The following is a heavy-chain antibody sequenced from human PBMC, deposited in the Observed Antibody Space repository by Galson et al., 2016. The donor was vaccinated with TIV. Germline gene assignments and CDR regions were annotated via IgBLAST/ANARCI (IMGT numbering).Heavy chain of an antibody. J-gene: IGHJ4*02. Sequence: SLRLSCAASGFTFSSYAMSWVRRTPGKGLEWVSIISTGDRYIYYADSVKGRFTISRDNAKNFLYLQLNSLSAEDTAIYYCARSADDYNLHFNLWGQGTLVTVAS. CDR1: GFTFSSYA. CDR2: ISTGDRYI. CDR3: ARSADDYNLHFNL. D-gene: IGHD5-24*01. V-gene: IGHV3-21*04.